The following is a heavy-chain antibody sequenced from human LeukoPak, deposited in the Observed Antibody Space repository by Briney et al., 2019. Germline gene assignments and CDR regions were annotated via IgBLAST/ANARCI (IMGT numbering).Heavy chain of an antibody. CDR3: AKGEVVRGRFNGMDV. Sequence: GGSLRLSCAASGFTFDDYTMHWVRQAPGKGLEWVSLISWDGGSTYYANSVKGRFTISRDNSKNSLYLQMNSLRTEDTALYYCAKGEVVRGRFNGMDVWGQGTTVTVSS. V-gene: IGHV3-43*01. CDR2: ISWDGGST. D-gene: IGHD3-10*01. J-gene: IGHJ6*02. CDR1: GFTFDDYT.